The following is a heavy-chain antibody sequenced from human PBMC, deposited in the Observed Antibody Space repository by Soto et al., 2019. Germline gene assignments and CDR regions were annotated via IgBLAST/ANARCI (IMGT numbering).Heavy chain of an antibody. V-gene: IGHV3-33*01. J-gene: IGHJ4*02. D-gene: IGHD6-6*01. CDR1: GFTFSSYG. Sequence: GGSLRLSCAASGFTFSSYGMHWVRQAPGKGLEWVAVIWYDGSNKYYADSVKGRFTISRDNSKNTLYLQMNSLRAEDTAVYYCARGRRSSPFDYWGQGTLVTVSS. CDR3: ARGRRSSPFDY. CDR2: IWYDGSNK.